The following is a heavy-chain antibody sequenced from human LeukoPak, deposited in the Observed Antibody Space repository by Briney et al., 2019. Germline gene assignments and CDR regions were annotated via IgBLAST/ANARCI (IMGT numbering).Heavy chain of an antibody. Sequence: PSETLSLTCTVSGGSIISSGYFWGWIRQPPGKGLEWIGSIYYSGSTYYNPSLKSRVTISVDTSKNQFSLKLSSVTAADTAVYYCILRLGERSYYMDVWGKGTTVTVSS. V-gene: IGHV4-39*01. CDR3: ILRLGERSYYMDV. CDR2: IYYSGST. J-gene: IGHJ6*03. D-gene: IGHD3-16*01. CDR1: GGSIISSGYF.